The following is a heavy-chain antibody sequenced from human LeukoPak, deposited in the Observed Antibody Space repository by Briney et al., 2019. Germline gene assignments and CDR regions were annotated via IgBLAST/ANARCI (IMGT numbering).Heavy chain of an antibody. J-gene: IGHJ3*02. D-gene: IGHD6-6*01. V-gene: IGHV1-46*01. CDR2: INPSGGST. Sequence: GASVKVSCKASGYSFTSYYMHWVRQAPGQVLGWMGIINPSGGSTSYAQKFQGRVTMTRDTSTRTVYMELSSLRSEDTAVYYCARGYSISYDAFDIWGQGTMVTVSS. CDR3: ARGYSISYDAFDI. CDR1: GYSFTSYY.